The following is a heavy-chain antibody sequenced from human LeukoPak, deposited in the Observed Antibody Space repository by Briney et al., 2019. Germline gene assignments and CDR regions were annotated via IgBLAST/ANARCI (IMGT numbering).Heavy chain of an antibody. Sequence: GESLKISCKGSGYNFTSYWITWVRQMPGKGLEWMGRIDPSDSYTNYSPSFQGHVTISADKSISTAYLQWISLKASDTAMYYCARRQLNRYYGVDVWGQGTTVTVSS. CDR1: GYNFTSYW. CDR2: IDPSDSYT. J-gene: IGHJ6*02. CDR3: ARRQLNRYYGVDV. V-gene: IGHV5-10-1*01. D-gene: IGHD1-1*01.